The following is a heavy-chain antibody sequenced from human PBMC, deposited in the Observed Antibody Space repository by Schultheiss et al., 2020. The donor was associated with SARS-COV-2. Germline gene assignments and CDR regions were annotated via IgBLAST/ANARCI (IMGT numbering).Heavy chain of an antibody. CDR1: GFTFSNYA. CDR3: AREIGDYSPGYFHYGMDV. CDR2: ISSGGGTT. V-gene: IGHV3-23*01. Sequence: GGSLRLSCAASGFTFSNYAMSWVRQAPGKGLEWVSGISSGGGTTYYADSVKGRFTISRGNSKNTLYLQMNSLRAEDTAVYYCAREIGDYSPGYFHYGMDVWGQGTTVTVSS. J-gene: IGHJ6*02. D-gene: IGHD4-11*01.